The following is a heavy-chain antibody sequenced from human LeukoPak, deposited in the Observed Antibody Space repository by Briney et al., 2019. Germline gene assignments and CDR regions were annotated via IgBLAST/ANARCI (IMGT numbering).Heavy chain of an antibody. Sequence: ASVKVSCKPSGYSFTGYYMHWMRQAPGQGLEWMGWINLNSGDTNYAEKFQGRVTMTRDTSISTADVELSRLRYDDTAVYYCASWAGGNAPVASFDYWGQGTLVTVSS. V-gene: IGHV1-2*02. D-gene: IGHD1-14*01. CDR1: GYSFTGYY. CDR3: ASWAGGNAPVASFDY. CDR2: INLNSGDT. J-gene: IGHJ4*02.